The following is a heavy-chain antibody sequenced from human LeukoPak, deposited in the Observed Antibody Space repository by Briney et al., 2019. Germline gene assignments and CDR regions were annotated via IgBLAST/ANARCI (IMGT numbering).Heavy chain of an antibody. CDR1: GFTFSSYA. D-gene: IGHD4-17*01. J-gene: IGHJ4*02. CDR3: AKAGGETTVTTKYAYDY. V-gene: IGHV3-23*01. CDR2: ISSSGGST. Sequence: GGSLRLSCAASGFTFSSYAMSWVRQAPGKGLEWVSAISSSGGSTYYADSVKGRFTISRDNSKNTLYLQMNSLRAEDTAVYYCAKAGGETTVTTKYAYDYWGQGTLVTVSS.